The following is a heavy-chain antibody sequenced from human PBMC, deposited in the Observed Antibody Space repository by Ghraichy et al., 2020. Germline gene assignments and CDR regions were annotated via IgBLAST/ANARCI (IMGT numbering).Heavy chain of an antibody. CDR1: GGSISSSSYY. CDR3: ATSLLWFGELLYYFDY. D-gene: IGHD3-10*01. Sequence: SETLSLTCTVSGGSISSSSYYWGWIRQPPGKGLEWIGSIYYSGSTYYNPSLKSRVTISVDTSKNQFSLKLSSVTAADTAVYYCATSLLWFGELLYYFDYWGQGTLVTVSS. V-gene: IGHV4-39*01. J-gene: IGHJ4*02. CDR2: IYYSGST.